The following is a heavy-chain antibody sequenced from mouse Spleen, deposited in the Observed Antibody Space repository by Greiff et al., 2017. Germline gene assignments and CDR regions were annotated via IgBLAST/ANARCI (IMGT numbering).Heavy chain of an antibody. D-gene: IGHD2-12*01. Sequence: EVQLQQSGPELVKPGASVKMSCKASGYTFTDYNMHWVKQSHGKSLEWIGYINPNNGGTSYNQKFKGKATLTVNKSSSTAYMELRSLTSEDSAVYYCARWGYYSNFFDYWGQGTTLTVSS. CDR2: INPNNGGT. CDR1: GYTFTDYN. CDR3: ARWGYYSNFFDY. V-gene: IGHV1-22*01. J-gene: IGHJ2*01.